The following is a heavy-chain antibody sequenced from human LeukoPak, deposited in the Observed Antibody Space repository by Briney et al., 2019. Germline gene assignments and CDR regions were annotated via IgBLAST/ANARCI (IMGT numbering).Heavy chain of an antibody. CDR1: GGSISSGGYS. D-gene: IGHD4-23*01. CDR2: IYHSGST. CDR3: ARATVVTRYYYYGMDV. J-gene: IGHJ6*04. Sequence: PSQTLSLTCTVSGGSISSGGYSWSWIRQPPGKGLEWIGYIYHSGSTYYNPSLKSRVTISVDTSKNQFSLKLSSVTAADTAVYYCARATVVTRYYYYGMDVWGKGTTVTVSS. V-gene: IGHV4-30-2*05.